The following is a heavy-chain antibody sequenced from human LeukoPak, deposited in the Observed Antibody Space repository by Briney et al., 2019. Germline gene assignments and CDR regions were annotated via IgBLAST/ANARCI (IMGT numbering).Heavy chain of an antibody. J-gene: IGHJ4*02. V-gene: IGHV4-30-2*01. D-gene: IGHD3-3*01. CDR2: IYHSGST. CDR3: ARAGGFFSPFGY. Sequence: SETLSLTCAVSGGSISSGGYSWSWIRQPPGKGLEWIGYIYHSGSTYYNPSLKSRVTISVDRSKNQFSLKLSSVTAADTAMYYCARAGGFFSPFGYWGQGTLVTVSS. CDR1: GGSISSGGYS.